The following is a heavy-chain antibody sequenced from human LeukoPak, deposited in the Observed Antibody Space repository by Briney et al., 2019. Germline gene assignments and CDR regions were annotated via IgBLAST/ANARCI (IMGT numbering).Heavy chain of an antibody. V-gene: IGHV3-30-3*01. CDR2: ITYDGSNK. CDR1: GFTFSSYA. CDR3: ARETESFDY. J-gene: IGHJ4*02. Sequence: GGSLRLSCAASGFTFSSYAMHWVRQAPGKGLEWVAVITYDGSNKYYADSVKGRFTISRDNSKNTLYVQMNSLRAEDTAVCYCARETESFDYWGQGTLVTVSS. D-gene: IGHD1-14*01.